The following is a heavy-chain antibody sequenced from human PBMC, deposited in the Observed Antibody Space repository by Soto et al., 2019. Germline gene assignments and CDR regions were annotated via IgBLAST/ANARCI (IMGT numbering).Heavy chain of an antibody. V-gene: IGHV4-59*01. Sequence: SETLSLTCTVSGGSISSYYWSWIRQPPGKGLEWIGYIYYSGSTNYNPSLKSRVTISVDTSKNQFSLKLSSVTAADTAVYYCARSPKRYNWFDPWGQGTLVTVSS. CDR3: ARSPKRYNWFDP. CDR2: IYYSGST. CDR1: GGSISSYY. J-gene: IGHJ5*02.